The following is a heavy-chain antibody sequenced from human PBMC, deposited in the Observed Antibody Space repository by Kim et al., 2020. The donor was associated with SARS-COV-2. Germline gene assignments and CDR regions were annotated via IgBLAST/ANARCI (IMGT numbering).Heavy chain of an antibody. V-gene: IGHV3-30*18. CDR3: ANNDYGDQNAFDI. Sequence: GGSLRLSCAASGFTFSSYGMHWVRQAPGKGLEWVAVISYDGSNKYYADSVKGRFTISRDNSKNTLYLQMNSLRAEDTAVYYCANNDYGDQNAFDIWGQGTMVTVSS. CDR2: ISYDGSNK. CDR1: GFTFSSYG. D-gene: IGHD4-17*01. J-gene: IGHJ3*02.